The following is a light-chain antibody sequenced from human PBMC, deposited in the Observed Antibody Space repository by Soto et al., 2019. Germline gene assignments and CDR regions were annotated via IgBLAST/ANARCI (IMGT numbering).Light chain of an antibody. CDR2: AAS. V-gene: IGKV1-6*01. CDR1: QGIRDE. Sequence: AIQMTQSPSSLSASVGDRVTITCRASQGIRDELGWYQQKAGKAPNLLISAASRLQSGVPSRFSGRGSGTDFTLTISSLQPEDFATDYCLQDYDYPRTFGQGTKVELK. CDR3: LQDYDYPRT. J-gene: IGKJ1*01.